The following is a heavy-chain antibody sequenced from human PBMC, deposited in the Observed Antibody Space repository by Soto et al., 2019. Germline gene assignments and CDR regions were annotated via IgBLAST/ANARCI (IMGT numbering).Heavy chain of an antibody. CDR3: EKWAYDFWSGPDY. CDR2: ISSSSSTI. Sequence: GLLIVSCASSGFTFSSYSMNLVRQAPGKGLEWVSYISSSSSTIYYADSVKGRFTISRDNAKNSLYLQMNSLRDEDTAVYYCEKWAYDFWSGPDYCGQGTLVTVSS. V-gene: IGHV3-48*02. D-gene: IGHD3-3*01. CDR1: GFTFSSYS. J-gene: IGHJ4*02.